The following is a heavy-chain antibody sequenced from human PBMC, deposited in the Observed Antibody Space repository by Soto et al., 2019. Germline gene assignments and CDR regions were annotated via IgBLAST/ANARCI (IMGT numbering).Heavy chain of an antibody. CDR1: GFTFSSYS. D-gene: IGHD4-17*01. V-gene: IGHV3-48*02. Sequence: LSLTCAASGFTFSSYSMNWVRQAPGKGLEWVSYISSSSSTIYYADSVKGRFTISRDNAKNSLYLQMNSLRDEDTAVYYCARDYGDSGEGEYGMDVWGQGTTVTVSS. J-gene: IGHJ6*02. CDR2: ISSSSSTI. CDR3: ARDYGDSGEGEYGMDV.